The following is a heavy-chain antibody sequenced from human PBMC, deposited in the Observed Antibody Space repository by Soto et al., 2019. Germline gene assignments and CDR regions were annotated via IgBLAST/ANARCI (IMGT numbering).Heavy chain of an antibody. Sequence: SETLSLTCTVSGGSTSSYYWSWIRQPPGKGLEWIGYIYYSGSTNYNPSLKSRVTISVDTSKNQFSLKLSSVTAADTAVYYCARGGGYSYGEIDYWGQGTLVTVSS. J-gene: IGHJ4*02. CDR2: IYYSGST. CDR1: GGSTSSYY. V-gene: IGHV4-59*08. D-gene: IGHD5-18*01. CDR3: ARGGGYSYGEIDY.